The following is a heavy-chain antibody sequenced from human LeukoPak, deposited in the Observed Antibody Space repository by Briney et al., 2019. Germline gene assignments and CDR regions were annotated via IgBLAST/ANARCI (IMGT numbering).Heavy chain of an antibody. J-gene: IGHJ4*02. D-gene: IGHD6-19*01. CDR2: INQDGSEK. Sequence: GGSLRLSCAASGFRFTSYYLTWVRQAPGKGLEWVANINQDGSEKYYVDSVRGRFTISRDNAKNSLYLQMNSLRAEDTAVYYCARVGGAWFSGYWGQGTLVTVSS. CDR1: GFRFTSYY. CDR3: ARVGGAWFSGY. V-gene: IGHV3-7*04.